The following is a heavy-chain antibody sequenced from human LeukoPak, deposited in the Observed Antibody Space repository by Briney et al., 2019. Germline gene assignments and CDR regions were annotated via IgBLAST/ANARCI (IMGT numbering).Heavy chain of an antibody. CDR1: GGSFSGYY. CDR3: ASRAYCSSTSCYPRYYYYGMDV. V-gene: IGHV4-34*01. Sequence: YPSETLSLTCAVYGGSFSGYYWSWFRQPPGKGLEWLGEINHSGSTNYNPSLKSQVTISVDTSKNQFSLRVYSVTAADTAIYYCASRAYCSSTSCYPRYYYYGMDVWGQGTTVTVSS. CDR2: INHSGST. D-gene: IGHD2-2*01. J-gene: IGHJ6*02.